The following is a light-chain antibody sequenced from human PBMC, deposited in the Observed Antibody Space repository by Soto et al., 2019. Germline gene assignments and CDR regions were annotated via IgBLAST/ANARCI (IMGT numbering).Light chain of an antibody. CDR2: GAS. J-gene: IGKJ2*01. Sequence: DIVLTQSPVTLSLSPGERATLSCRASQSLRGYLAWYQQKPGQAPRLLIYGASNRATGIPVRFSGSGSGTDFTLTISSLEPEDFAIYYCQQRSNWPLYTFGQGTKLE. CDR1: QSLRGY. CDR3: QQRSNWPLYT. V-gene: IGKV3-11*01.